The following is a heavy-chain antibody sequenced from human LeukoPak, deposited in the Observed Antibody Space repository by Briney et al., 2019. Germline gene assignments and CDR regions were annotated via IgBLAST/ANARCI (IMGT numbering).Heavy chain of an antibody. D-gene: IGHD6-19*01. J-gene: IGHJ5*02. CDR1: GFTFSSYW. CDR3: ARVAGIAVAVRWFDP. V-gene: IGHV3-7*01. Sequence: SGGSLRLSCAASGFTFSSYWMSWVRQAPGKGLEWVANIKQDGSEKYYVDSVKGRFTISRDNAKNSLYLQMNSLRAEDTAVYYCARVAGIAVAVRWFDPWGQGTLVTVSS. CDR2: IKQDGSEK.